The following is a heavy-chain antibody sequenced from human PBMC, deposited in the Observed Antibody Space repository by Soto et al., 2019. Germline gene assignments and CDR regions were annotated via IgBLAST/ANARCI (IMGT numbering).Heavy chain of an antibody. J-gene: IGHJ5*02. Sequence: SVKVSCKASGGTFSNYAITWVRQAPGQGLEWLGRIIPIFGSANYAQKFQGRVTITADESTTTAYMELSSLRSDDTAVYYCANDGGKYGYFGNWFDPWGQGTLVTVSS. CDR2: IIPIFGSA. CDR1: GGTFSNYA. V-gene: IGHV1-69*13. D-gene: IGHD5-12*01. CDR3: ANDGGKYGYFGNWFDP.